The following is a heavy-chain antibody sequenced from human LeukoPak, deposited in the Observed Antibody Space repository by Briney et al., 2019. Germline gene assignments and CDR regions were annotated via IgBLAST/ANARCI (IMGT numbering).Heavy chain of an antibody. CDR1: GFTFSSYS. D-gene: IGHD6-13*01. J-gene: IGHJ3*02. CDR2: ISSSSSYI. V-gene: IGHV3-21*01. Sequence: PGGSLRLSCAASGFTFSSYSMNWVRQAPGKGLEWVSSISSSSSYIYYADSVKGRFTISRDNAKNSLYLQMSSLRAEDTAVYYCARDRVTAAGNGAFDIWGQGTIVTVSS. CDR3: ARDRVTAAGNGAFDI.